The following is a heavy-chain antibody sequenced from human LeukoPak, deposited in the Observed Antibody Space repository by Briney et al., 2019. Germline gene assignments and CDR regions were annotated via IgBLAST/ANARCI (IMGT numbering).Heavy chain of an antibody. CDR1: GGSFSGYY. J-gene: IGHJ6*03. V-gene: IGHV4-34*01. CDR3: ARGSSSWYVAYYYYYMDV. D-gene: IGHD6-13*01. CDR2: INHSGST. Sequence: SETLSLTCAVYGGSFSGYYWSWIRQPPGKGLEWVGEINHSGSTNYNPSLKSRGTISVDTSKNQFSLKLSSVTAADTAVYYCARGSSSWYVAYYYYYMDVWGKGTTVTVSS.